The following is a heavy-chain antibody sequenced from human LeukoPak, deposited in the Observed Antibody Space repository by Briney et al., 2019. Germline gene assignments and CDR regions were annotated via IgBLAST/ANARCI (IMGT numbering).Heavy chain of an antibody. Sequence: GGSLRLSCTASGFTFSSYGMHWVRQAPGKGLEYVSVTHDDGDTTFYTNSVKGRFTISRDNSKNTLYLQMNSLRAEDTAVYYCASGAYMDVWGKGTTVTVSS. J-gene: IGHJ6*03. V-gene: IGHV3-64*01. CDR2: THDDGDTT. CDR3: ASGAYMDV. CDR1: GFTFSSYG.